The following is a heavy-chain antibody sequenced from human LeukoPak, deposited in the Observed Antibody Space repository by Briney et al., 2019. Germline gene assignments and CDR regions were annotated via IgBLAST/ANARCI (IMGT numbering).Heavy chain of an antibody. CDR3: ARDESGLGSGWLGVLAIDY. CDR2: ISYDGSNK. Sequence: GGSLRLSCAASGFTFSSYAMHWVRQAPGKGLEWVAVISYDGSNKYYADSVKGRFTISRDNSKNTLYLQMNSLRAEDRAVYYWARDESGLGSGWLGVLAIDYWGQGTLVTVSS. D-gene: IGHD6-19*01. J-gene: IGHJ4*02. V-gene: IGHV3-30-3*01. CDR1: GFTFSSYA.